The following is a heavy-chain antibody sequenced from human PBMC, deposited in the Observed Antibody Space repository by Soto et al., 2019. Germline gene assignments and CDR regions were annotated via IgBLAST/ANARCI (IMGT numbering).Heavy chain of an antibody. CDR2: IYYSGST. CDR3: ARDGGQHYMDV. J-gene: IGHJ6*03. V-gene: IGHV4-59*01. Sequence: SETLSLTCTVSGGSISSYYWSWIRQPPGKGLEWIGYIYYSGSTNYNPSLKSRVTISVDTSKNQFSLKLSSVTAADTAVYYCARDGGQHYMDVWGKGTTVTVSS. D-gene: IGHD1-1*01. CDR1: GGSISSYY.